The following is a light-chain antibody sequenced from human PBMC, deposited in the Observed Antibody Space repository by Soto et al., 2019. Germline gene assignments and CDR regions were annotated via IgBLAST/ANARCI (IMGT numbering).Light chain of an antibody. J-gene: IGLJ1*01. CDR1: SSNIGAGYD. Sequence: QSALTQPRSVSGSPGQSVTISCTGSSSNIGAGYDVHWYQQLPGTAPKLLIFRNNNRPSGVPDRFSGSKSGTSASLAITGLQAEDEADYYCQSYDSSLSAYVFATGTKVTVL. CDR2: RNN. V-gene: IGLV1-40*01. CDR3: QSYDSSLSAYV.